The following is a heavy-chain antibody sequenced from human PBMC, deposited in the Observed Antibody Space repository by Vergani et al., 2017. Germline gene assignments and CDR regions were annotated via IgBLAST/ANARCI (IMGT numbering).Heavy chain of an antibody. CDR2: ISSSSSYI. CDR3: ARGKRIAVAPPDY. V-gene: IGHV3-21*05. Sequence: EVQLVESGGGLVQPGGSLRLSCAASGFTFSSYSMNWVRQAPGKGLEWVSYISSSSSYIYYADSVKGRFTISRDNAKNSLYLQMNSLRAEDTAVYYCARGKRIAVAPPDYWGQGTLVTVSS. D-gene: IGHD6-19*01. J-gene: IGHJ4*02. CDR1: GFTFSSYS.